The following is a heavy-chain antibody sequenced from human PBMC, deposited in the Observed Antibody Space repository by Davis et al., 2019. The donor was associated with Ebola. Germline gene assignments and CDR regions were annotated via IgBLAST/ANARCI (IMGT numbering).Heavy chain of an antibody. CDR3: ARSLRTREFDS. D-gene: IGHD2-21*01. CDR2: ISSTSSHT. Sequence: PGGSLRLSCAASGFTFSSYSMNWVRQAPGKGLEWVSSISSTSSHTYYADSVKGRFTISRDNAKNSLYLQMNSLKTEDTAVYYCARSLRTREFDSWGQGTLVTVSS. CDR1: GFTFSSYS. V-gene: IGHV3-21*04. J-gene: IGHJ4*02.